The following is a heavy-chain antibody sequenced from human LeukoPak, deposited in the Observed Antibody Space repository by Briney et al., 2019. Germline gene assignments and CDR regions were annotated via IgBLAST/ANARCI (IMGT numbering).Heavy chain of an antibody. Sequence: PGTSLRLSCAVSGFTISSHGMHWVRQAPGKGPEWVAMIAYHGNTEYYGDSVKGRFTISRDNSKNTLYLQMNSLRAEDTAVYYCAKDRPPATNWGQGTLVTVSS. V-gene: IGHV3-30*18. CDR2: IAYHGNTE. CDR1: GFTISSHG. CDR3: AKDRPPATN. J-gene: IGHJ4*02.